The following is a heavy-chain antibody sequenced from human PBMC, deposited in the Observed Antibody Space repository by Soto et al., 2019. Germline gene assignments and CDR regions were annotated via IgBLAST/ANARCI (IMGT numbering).Heavy chain of an antibody. CDR2: MNPNSGNT. D-gene: IGHD2-21*01. Sequence: QVQLVQSGAEVKRPGASVKVSCKASGYTFTENDINWVRQATGQGLEWMGWMNPNSGNTGYAQKFQGRVTMTRDNSITTAYMELSSLRSEDTAVYFCVRAPLDYYSADYFDNWGQATLVTVSS. J-gene: IGHJ4*02. V-gene: IGHV1-8*01. CDR1: GYTFTEND. CDR3: VRAPLDYYSADYFDN.